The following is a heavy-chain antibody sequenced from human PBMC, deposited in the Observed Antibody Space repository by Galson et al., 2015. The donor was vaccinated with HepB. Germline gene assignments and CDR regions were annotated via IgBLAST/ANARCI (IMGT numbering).Heavy chain of an antibody. J-gene: IGHJ1*01. CDR2: IDPSDSYT. Sequence: QSGAEVKKPGESLRISCKGSGYSFTSYWISWVRQMPGKGLEWMGRIDPSDSYTNYSPSFQGHVTISADKSISTAYLQWSSLKASDTAMYYCARHLEYSSGDEYFQHWGQGTLVTVSS. V-gene: IGHV5-10-1*01. CDR1: GYSFTSYW. CDR3: ARHLEYSSGDEYFQH. D-gene: IGHD6-19*01.